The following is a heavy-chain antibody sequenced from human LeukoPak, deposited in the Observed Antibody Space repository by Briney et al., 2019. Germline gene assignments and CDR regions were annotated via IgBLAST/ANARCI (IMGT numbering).Heavy chain of an antibody. Sequence: GGSLRLSCAASGFTFSSYGMHWVRQAPGKGLEWVSFIRYDGSDKYYADSVKGRFTISRDNSKNTLYLQMNSLRAEDTAVYYCASSNFWSGYYNYFDYWGQGTLVTVSS. V-gene: IGHV3-30*02. D-gene: IGHD3-3*01. CDR1: GFTFSSYG. CDR3: ASSNFWSGYYNYFDY. J-gene: IGHJ4*02. CDR2: IRYDGSDK.